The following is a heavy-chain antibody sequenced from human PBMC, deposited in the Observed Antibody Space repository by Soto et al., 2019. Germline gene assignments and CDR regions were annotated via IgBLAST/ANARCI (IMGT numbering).Heavy chain of an antibody. CDR3: ARDGERDTGLNFYYYLHGMDA. Sequence: GASVKVSCKAAGYTVTTYGISWVRQAPGQGLEWMGWISPYNGTTKYAEKFQGEMTMTTDTATSTAYMDLRSLRSDDTAVYYCARDGERDTGLNFYYYLHGMDAWGQGTRVTVS. CDR1: GYTVTTYG. CDR2: ISPYNGTT. J-gene: IGHJ6*02. V-gene: IGHV1-18*04. D-gene: IGHD1-1*01.